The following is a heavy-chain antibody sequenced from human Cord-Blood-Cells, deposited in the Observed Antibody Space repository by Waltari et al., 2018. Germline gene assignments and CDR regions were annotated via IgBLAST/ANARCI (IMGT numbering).Heavy chain of an antibody. D-gene: IGHD3-9*01. V-gene: IGHV1-24*01. Sequence: QVQLVQSGAEVKKPGASVKVSCKVSGYTLTELSMHWVRQAPGKGLEWMGGYDPEKGETIDAQKFQGRVTMTEDTSTYTAYMELSSLRSEDTTVYYCATSPPLTLNQNYGMDVWGQGTTVTVSS. CDR2: YDPEKGET. J-gene: IGHJ6*02. CDR1: GYTLTELS. CDR3: ATSPPLTLNQNYGMDV.